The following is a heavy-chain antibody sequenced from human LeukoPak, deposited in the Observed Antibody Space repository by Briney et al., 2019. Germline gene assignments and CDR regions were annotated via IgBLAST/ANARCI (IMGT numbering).Heavy chain of an antibody. CDR1: GFTFSRYG. CDR3: ARDEYSSGWYALGY. Sequence: GGSLRLSCAASGFTFSRYGMHWVRQAPAKGLEWVAVISYDGSNKYYADSVKGRFTISRDNSKNTLYLQMNSLRAEDTAVYYCARDEYSSGWYALGYWGQGTLVTVSS. CDR2: ISYDGSNK. J-gene: IGHJ4*02. D-gene: IGHD6-19*01. V-gene: IGHV3-30*19.